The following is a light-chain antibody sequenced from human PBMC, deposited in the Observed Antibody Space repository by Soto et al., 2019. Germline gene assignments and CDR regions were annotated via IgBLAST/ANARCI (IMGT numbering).Light chain of an antibody. J-gene: IGLJ2*01. CDR1: SSDVGGFYY. Sequence: QSVLTQPASVSGSPGQSITISCTGTSSDVGGFYYVSWYQQHPGKAPKLLIYDNNQGPSGVPDRFSGSKSGTSASLAISGLQSEDEADYYCAAWDDSLNGVVFGGGTKVTVL. CDR3: AAWDDSLNGVV. V-gene: IGLV2-14*03. CDR2: DNN.